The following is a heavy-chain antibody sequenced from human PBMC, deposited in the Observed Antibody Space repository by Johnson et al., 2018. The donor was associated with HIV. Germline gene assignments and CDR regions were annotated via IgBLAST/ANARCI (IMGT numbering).Heavy chain of an antibody. J-gene: IGHJ3*02. CDR3: ARAPPPGPGGAFDI. CDR1: GFTFSNAW. Sequence: VQLVESGGGLVKPGGSLRLSCAASGFTFSNAWMSWVRQAPGKGLEWVGRIKSKTDGGTTDYAAPVKGRFTISRDDSKNTLYLQMNSLKTEDTAVYYCARAPPPGPGGAFDIWGQGTMVTVSS. CDR2: IKSKTDGGTT. V-gene: IGHV3-15*01.